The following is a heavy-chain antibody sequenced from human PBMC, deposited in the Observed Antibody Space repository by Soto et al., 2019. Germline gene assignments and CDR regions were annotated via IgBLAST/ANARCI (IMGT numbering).Heavy chain of an antibody. J-gene: IGHJ5*02. CDR1: GDTFTNFG. D-gene: IGHD3-10*01. CDR2: IATYNTNR. Sequence: HLVQSGPEVKKPGASVTVSCKTSGDTFTNFGLSWVRQAPGQGLEWMGWIATYNTNRNYAQKFQGRLTLTTDTSTSTAYMELKSLGYDATAVYYCARVLRGVVNWFDPWGQGTLVTVSS. V-gene: IGHV1-18*01. CDR3: ARVLRGVVNWFDP.